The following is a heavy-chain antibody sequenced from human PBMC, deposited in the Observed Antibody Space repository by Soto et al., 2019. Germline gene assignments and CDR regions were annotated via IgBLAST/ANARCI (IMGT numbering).Heavy chain of an antibody. CDR2: IYPGDSDT. CDR3: ARWSLSGYYSPGYYFDY. V-gene: IGHV5-51*01. Sequence: PGESLKISCKGSGYSFTSYWIGWVRQMPGKGLEWMGIIYPGDSDTRYSPSFQGQVTISADKSISTAYLQWSSLKASDTAMYYCARWSLSGYYSPGYYFDYWGQGTLVTVYS. J-gene: IGHJ4*02. CDR1: GYSFTSYW. D-gene: IGHD3-22*01.